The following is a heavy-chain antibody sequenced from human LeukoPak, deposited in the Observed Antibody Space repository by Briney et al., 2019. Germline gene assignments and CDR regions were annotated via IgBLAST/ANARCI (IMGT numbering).Heavy chain of an antibody. D-gene: IGHD3-22*01. CDR3: ARAPGVYYDSSGYST. CDR2: IYYSGST. Sequence: SETLSLTCTVSGGSISSGDYYWSWIRQPPGKGLEWIGYIYYSGSTYYNPSLKSRVTISVDTSKNQFSLKLSSVTAADTAVYYCARAPGVYYDSSGYSTWGQGTLVTVSS. J-gene: IGHJ1*01. CDR1: GGSISSGDYY. V-gene: IGHV4-30-4*01.